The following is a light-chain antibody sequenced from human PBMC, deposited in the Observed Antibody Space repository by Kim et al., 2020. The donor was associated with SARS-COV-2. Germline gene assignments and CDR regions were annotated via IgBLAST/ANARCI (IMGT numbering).Light chain of an antibody. CDR3: AAWDDNVSGWV. CDR2: ANN. CDR1: SSNIGSNV. J-gene: IGLJ3*02. Sequence: QSVVTQPPSASGTPGQRVTVSCSGSSSNIGSNVVNWIQQLPGAAPRLLIYANNHRPSGVPDRFSGSKSGTSASLAISGLQSEDEAAYFCAAWDDNVSGWVFGGGTQLTVL. V-gene: IGLV1-44*01.